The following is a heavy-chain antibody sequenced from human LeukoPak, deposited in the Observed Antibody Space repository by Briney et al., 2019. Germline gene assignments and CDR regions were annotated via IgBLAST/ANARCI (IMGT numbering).Heavy chain of an antibody. D-gene: IGHD3-9*01. CDR3: ARPQTTYYDILTGHHDAFDI. CDR1: GYSISSGYY. CDR2: IYHSGST. J-gene: IGHJ3*02. V-gene: IGHV4-38-2*01. Sequence: SETLSLTCAVSGYSISSGYYWGWIRQPPGKGLEWIGSIYHSGSTYYNPSLNSRATTSVDTSKHQFSLKLSSVTAADTAVYYCARPQTTYYDILTGHHDAFDIWGQGTMVTVSS.